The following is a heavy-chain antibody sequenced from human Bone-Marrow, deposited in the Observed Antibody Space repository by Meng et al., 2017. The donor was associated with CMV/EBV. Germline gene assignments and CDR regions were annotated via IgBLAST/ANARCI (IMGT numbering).Heavy chain of an antibody. CDR2: INPNSGGT. D-gene: IGHD2-2*01. V-gene: IGHV1-2*04. CDR1: GYY. Sequence: GYYMHWVRQAPGQGLGWMGGINPNSGGTNYAQKFQGWVTMTRDTSISTAYMELSRLRSDDTAVYYCARAQRYCSSTSCYRGGGTIDYWGQGTLVTVSS. CDR3: ARAQRYCSSTSCYRGGGTIDY. J-gene: IGHJ4*02.